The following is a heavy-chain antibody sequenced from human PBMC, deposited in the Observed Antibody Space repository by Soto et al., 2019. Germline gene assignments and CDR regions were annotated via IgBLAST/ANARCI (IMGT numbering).Heavy chain of an antibody. J-gene: IGHJ4*02. D-gene: IGHD6-13*01. CDR3: AREVGEQLVNRLKSFYFDY. CDR2: IYYSGST. Sequence: PSETLSLTCTVSGGSISSGGYYWSWIRQHPGKGLEWIGYIYYSGSTYYNPSLKRRVTISVDTSKNQFSLKLSSVTAADTAVYYCAREVGEQLVNRLKSFYFDYWGQGTLVTVSS. CDR1: GGSISSGGYY. V-gene: IGHV4-31*03.